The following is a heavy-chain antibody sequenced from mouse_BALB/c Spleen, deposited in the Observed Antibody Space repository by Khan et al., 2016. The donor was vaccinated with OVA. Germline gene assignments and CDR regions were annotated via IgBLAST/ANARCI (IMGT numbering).Heavy chain of an antibody. Sequence: QVQLKELGPGLVAPSQSLSITCTVSGFSLTGYGVTWVRQPPGKGLEWLGMIWGDGTTDYKSVLKSRLSINKDNSKSQVFLKMNSLQTDDTARYYCARAYYGNYREAMDYWGQGTSVTVSS. D-gene: IGHD2-10*01. CDR3: ARAYYGNYREAMDY. V-gene: IGHV2-6-7*01. CDR1: GFSLTGYG. CDR2: IWGDGTT. J-gene: IGHJ4*01.